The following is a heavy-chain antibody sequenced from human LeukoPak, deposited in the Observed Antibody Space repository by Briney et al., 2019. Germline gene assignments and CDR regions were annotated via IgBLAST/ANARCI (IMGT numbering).Heavy chain of an antibody. D-gene: IGHD1-26*01. V-gene: IGHV3-30*04. CDR3: ARDPYSGNYGAYYYYYMDV. J-gene: IGHJ6*03. Sequence: GRSLRLSCAASRFTFSSYAMLWVRQLPGKGLEWVAIISYDGSNTYYADYVKGRFTISRDNAKNSLYLQMDSLRVEDTAEYYCARDPYSGNYGAYYYYYMDVWGKGTTVTVSS. CDR2: ISYDGSNT. CDR1: RFTFSSYA.